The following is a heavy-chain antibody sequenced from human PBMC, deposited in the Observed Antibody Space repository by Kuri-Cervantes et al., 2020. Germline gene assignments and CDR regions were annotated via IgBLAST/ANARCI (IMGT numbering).Heavy chain of an antibody. J-gene: IGHJ6*03. CDR3: ARDAIAMPDVDHYYYDYMDD. CDR2: FSISSSCI. CDR1: GFTFSSYS. D-gene: IGHD2-2*01. V-gene: IGHV3-21*01. Sequence: GGSLRLSCAASGFTFSSYSMNWVRQAPGKGLEWVSSFSISSSCIYYADSVKGRFSTTKDNAMNSLYLQMNSMRAEDTAVNYYARDAIAMPDVDHYYYDYMDDWGEGTTVTVSS.